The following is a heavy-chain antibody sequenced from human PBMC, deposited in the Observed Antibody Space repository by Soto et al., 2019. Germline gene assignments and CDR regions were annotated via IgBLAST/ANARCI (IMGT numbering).Heavy chain of an antibody. D-gene: IGHD3-9*01. J-gene: IGHJ4*02. V-gene: IGHV3-33*01. CDR1: GFTFSSYG. Sequence: PGGSLRLSCAASGFTFSSYGMHWVRQAPGKGLEWVAVIWYDGSNKYYADSVKGRFTISRDNSKNTLYLQMNSLRAEDTAVYYCASGAKDYDILTGYGLPAYWGQGXLVTVSS. CDR2: IWYDGSNK. CDR3: ASGAKDYDILTGYGLPAY.